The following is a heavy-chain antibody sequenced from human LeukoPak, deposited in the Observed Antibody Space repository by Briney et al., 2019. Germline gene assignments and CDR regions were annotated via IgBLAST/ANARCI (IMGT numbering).Heavy chain of an antibody. J-gene: IGHJ6*04. CDR2: INPSAGST. CDR1: GYTFTSYY. Sequence: GASVKVSCKASGYTFTSYYMHWVRQAPRQRLEWMGIINPSAGSTSYAQKFQGRVTMTRDTSTSTVYMELSSLRSEDTAVYYCARGGCSGGSCSLLGYYYYGMDVWGKGTTVTVSS. V-gene: IGHV1-46*01. CDR3: ARGGCSGGSCSLLGYYYYGMDV. D-gene: IGHD2-15*01.